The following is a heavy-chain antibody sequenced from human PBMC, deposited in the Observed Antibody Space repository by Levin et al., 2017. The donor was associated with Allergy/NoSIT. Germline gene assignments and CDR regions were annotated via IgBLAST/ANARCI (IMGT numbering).Heavy chain of an antibody. CDR3: ARAGRRGYCSSTSCPGLDY. V-gene: IGHV3-30-3*01. Sequence: PGGSLRLSCAASGLTVSAYAMHWVRQAPGKGLEWVAVISYDESNKYYADSVKGRFTISRDNSKNMLYLQMKSLRAEDTAVYYCARAGRRGYCSSTSCPGLDYWGQGTLVTVSS. CDR2: ISYDESNK. CDR1: GLTVSAYA. D-gene: IGHD2-2*01. J-gene: IGHJ4*02.